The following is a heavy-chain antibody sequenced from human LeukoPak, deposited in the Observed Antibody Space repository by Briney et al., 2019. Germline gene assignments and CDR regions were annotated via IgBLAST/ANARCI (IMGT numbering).Heavy chain of an antibody. CDR1: GGSISSSSYY. D-gene: IGHD5-24*01. J-gene: IGHJ4*02. CDR3: ARLKGRELIDY. Sequence: PSXXXSLTCTVSGGSISSSSYYWGWIRQPPGKGLEWIGSIYYSGSTYYNPSLKSRITISVDTSKNQFSLKLSSVTAADTAVYYCARLKGRELIDYWGQGTLVTVSS. CDR2: IYYSGST. V-gene: IGHV4-39*01.